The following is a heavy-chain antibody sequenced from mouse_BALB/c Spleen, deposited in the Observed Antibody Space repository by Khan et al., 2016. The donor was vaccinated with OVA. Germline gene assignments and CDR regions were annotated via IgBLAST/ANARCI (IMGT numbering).Heavy chain of an antibody. CDR1: GYTFTDYS. Sequence: QIQLVQSGPELKKPGETVKISCKASGYTFTDYSMHWVKQAPGKGLKWMGWINTETGEPTYADDFKGRFAFSLETSASTAYLQINNLKNEDTATYFWARNYYGNYGAMDYWGQGTSVTVSS. D-gene: IGHD2-1*01. V-gene: IGHV9-2-1*01. J-gene: IGHJ4*01. CDR2: INTETGEP. CDR3: ARNYYGNYGAMDY.